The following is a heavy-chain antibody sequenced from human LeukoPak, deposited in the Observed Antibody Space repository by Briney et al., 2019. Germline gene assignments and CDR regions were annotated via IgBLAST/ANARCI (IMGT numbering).Heavy chain of an antibody. Sequence: ASVKVSCKASGCTFSNYYIHWVRQAPGQGLEWMGIIGGSTNYAQKFQGRVTMTRDTSTSTVYMELSSLRSEDTAVYYCARVRDGYNDAYDIWGQGTMVTVHS. CDR2: IGGST. J-gene: IGHJ3*02. CDR3: ARVRDGYNDAYDI. V-gene: IGHV1-46*01. CDR1: GCTFSNYY. D-gene: IGHD5-24*01.